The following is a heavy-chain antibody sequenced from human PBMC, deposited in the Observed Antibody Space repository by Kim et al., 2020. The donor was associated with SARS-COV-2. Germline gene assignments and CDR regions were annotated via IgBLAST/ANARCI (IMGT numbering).Heavy chain of an antibody. D-gene: IGHD4-17*01. CDR1: GYTFTSYG. Sequence: ASVKVSCKAYGYTFTSYGISWVRQAPGQGLEWLGWVGAYNGDTNYAQNLQGRVTLTTDTSTSTAFLELRSLRSDDTAVYFCARDRGYGDDTFDYWGQGTLVTVSS. V-gene: IGHV1-18*01. CDR3: ARDRGYGDDTFDY. J-gene: IGHJ4*02. CDR2: VGAYNGDT.